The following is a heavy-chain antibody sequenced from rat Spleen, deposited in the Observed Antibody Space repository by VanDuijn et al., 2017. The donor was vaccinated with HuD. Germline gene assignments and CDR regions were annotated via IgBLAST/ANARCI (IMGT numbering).Heavy chain of an antibody. D-gene: IGHD1-7*01. CDR2: ITYDGSGT. J-gene: IGHJ3*01. CDR1: GFTFSDYN. V-gene: IGHV5-7*01. Sequence: EVQLVESGGGLVQPGRSLKLSCAASGFTFSDYNMAWVRQAPRKGLEWVAAITYDGSGTYYRDSVKGRFTISRDNAKSTLYLQMDSLRSEDTATYYCARPDYGYPFAYWGQGTLLTVSS. CDR3: ARPDYGYPFAY.